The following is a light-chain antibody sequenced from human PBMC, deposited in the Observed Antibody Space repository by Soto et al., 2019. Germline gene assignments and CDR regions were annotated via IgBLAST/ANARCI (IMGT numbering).Light chain of an antibody. CDR3: QQYALRKIT. V-gene: IGKV3-20*01. Sequence: EIVLTQSPGTLSLSPGERATLSCRASQSVSSSYLAWYQQKPGQAPRLLIYGASSRATGIPDRFSGSGSGTDFTLTISRLEPEDFAVYYCQQYALRKITFGQGTRLEIK. J-gene: IGKJ5*01. CDR2: GAS. CDR1: QSVSSSY.